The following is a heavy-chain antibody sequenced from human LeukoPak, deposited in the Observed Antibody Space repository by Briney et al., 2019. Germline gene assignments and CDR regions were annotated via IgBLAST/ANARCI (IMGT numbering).Heavy chain of an antibody. J-gene: IGHJ4*02. V-gene: IGHV5-10-1*01. Sequence: GESLKISCQGSGYSFTSYWISWVRQMPGKGLEWMGRIDPSDSYTNYSPSFQGHVTISADKSISTAYLQWSSLKASDTAMYCCARTPLSYSSSSRSYWGQGTLVTVSS. CDR3: ARTPLSYSSSSRSY. CDR2: IDPSDSYT. D-gene: IGHD6-6*01. CDR1: GYSFTSYW.